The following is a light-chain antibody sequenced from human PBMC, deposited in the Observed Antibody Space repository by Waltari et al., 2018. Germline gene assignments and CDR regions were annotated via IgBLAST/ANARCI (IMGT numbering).Light chain of an antibody. V-gene: IGLV8-61*01. J-gene: IGLJ3*02. CDR1: SGSVSTTYY. CDR3: VLYMGNGIWV. CDR2: NTT. Sequence: QTVVTQEPSFSVSPGGTVTLTCGLTSGSVSTTYYPSWYQQTPGQAPRTLIYNTTPGSSGVPDRFSGSILGNKAALTITGAQADDESDYYCVLYMGNGIWVFGGGTKLTVL.